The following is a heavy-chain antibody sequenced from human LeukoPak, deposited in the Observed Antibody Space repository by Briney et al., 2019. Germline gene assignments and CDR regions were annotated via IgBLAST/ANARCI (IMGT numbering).Heavy chain of an antibody. CDR3: ARIEYSSGWIPFDY. Sequence: SETLSLTCTVSGGSISGGSISTYYWSWIRQPPGKGLEWIGYINYSGSTNYNPSLKSRVTMSVDTSKKQFSLKLSSVTAADTAVYYCARIEYSSGWIPFDYWGQGTLVTVSS. CDR2: INYSGST. V-gene: IGHV4-61*01. CDR1: GGSISGGSISTYY. J-gene: IGHJ4*02. D-gene: IGHD6-19*01.